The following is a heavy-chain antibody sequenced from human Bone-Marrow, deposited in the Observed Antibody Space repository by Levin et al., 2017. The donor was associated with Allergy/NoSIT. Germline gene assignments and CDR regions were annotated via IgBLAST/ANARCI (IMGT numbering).Heavy chain of an antibody. D-gene: IGHD3-16*01. Sequence: PSETLSLTCAISGDSVSSNSAAWNWIRQSPSRGLEWLGRTYYRSKWYNDYAVSVKSRITINPDTSKNQFSLQLNSVTPEDTAVYYCARDLAPEAGGQTGYYYGMDVWGQGTTVTVSS. J-gene: IGHJ6*02. V-gene: IGHV6-1*01. CDR2: TYYRSKWYN. CDR1: GDSVSSNSAA. CDR3: ARDLAPEAGGQTGYYYGMDV.